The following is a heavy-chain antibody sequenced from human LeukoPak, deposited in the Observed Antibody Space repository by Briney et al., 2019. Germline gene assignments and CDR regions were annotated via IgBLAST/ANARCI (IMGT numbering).Heavy chain of an antibody. CDR3: ARNNYYGSGSAAPY. J-gene: IGHJ4*02. D-gene: IGHD3-10*01. CDR1: GVSFSGYY. V-gene: IGHV4-34*01. Sequence: SETLSLTCAVYGVSFSGYYWSWLRQPPGKGLEWVGEINHSGSTNYNPSLKSRVTISVDTSKNQFSLKLSSVTAADTAVYYCARNNYYGSGSAAPYWGQGTLVTVSS. CDR2: INHSGST.